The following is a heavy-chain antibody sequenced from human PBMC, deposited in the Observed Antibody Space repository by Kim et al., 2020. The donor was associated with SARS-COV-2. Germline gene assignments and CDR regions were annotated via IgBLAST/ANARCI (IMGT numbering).Heavy chain of an antibody. CDR3: ARVKSYYGSGTYFDY. V-gene: IGHV4-31*01. Sequence: PSLKSPVTISGDTSKNQFSLKLSSVTAADTAVYYCARVKSYYGSGTYFDYWGQGTLVTVSS. D-gene: IGHD3-10*01. J-gene: IGHJ4*02.